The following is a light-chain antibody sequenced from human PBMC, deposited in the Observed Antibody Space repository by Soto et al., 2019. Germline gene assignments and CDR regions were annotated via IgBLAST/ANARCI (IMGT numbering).Light chain of an antibody. CDR1: QSVTSSY. V-gene: IGKV3-20*01. CDR2: GAS. CDR3: QQYGSSPWT. Sequence: EIVLTQSPGTLSLSPGERATLSCRASQSVTSSYLAWYQQKPGQAPRLLTYGASSRATGIPDRFGGSGSGTDFTLTISRLEPEDFAVYYCQQYGSSPWTFGQGTKVDIK. J-gene: IGKJ1*01.